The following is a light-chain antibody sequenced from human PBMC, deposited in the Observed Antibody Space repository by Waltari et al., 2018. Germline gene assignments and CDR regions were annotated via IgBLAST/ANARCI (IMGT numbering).Light chain of an antibody. J-gene: IGLJ2*01. Sequence: SYMLTQPPSVSVAPGQTARITCGADVIGERSVHWCQQRPGQAPVSVIYYDTDRPSGIPDRFSGSHSGDTATLIISRVEAGDEADYYCQVWDSSRHHVIFGGGTRLTVL. CDR2: YDT. CDR3: QVWDSSRHHVI. V-gene: IGLV3-21*04. CDR1: VIGERS.